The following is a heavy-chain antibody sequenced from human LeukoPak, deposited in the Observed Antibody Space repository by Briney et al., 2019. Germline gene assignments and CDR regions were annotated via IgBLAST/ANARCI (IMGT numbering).Heavy chain of an antibody. J-gene: IGHJ4*02. D-gene: IGHD4-17*01. Sequence: ASVKVSCKASGYTFTSYGITWVRQAPGQGLEWMGWISAYNGNTNYAQKLQGRVTMTTDTSTSTAYMELRSLRSDDTAVYYCARPNGDYVGDYFEYWGQGTLVTVSS. CDR3: ARPNGDYVGDYFEY. CDR1: GYTFTSYG. V-gene: IGHV1-18*04. CDR2: ISAYNGNT.